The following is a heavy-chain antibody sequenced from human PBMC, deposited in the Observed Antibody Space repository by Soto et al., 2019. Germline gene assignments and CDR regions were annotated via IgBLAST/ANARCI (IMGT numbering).Heavy chain of an antibody. J-gene: IGHJ4*02. CDR1: GFAVSSNY. V-gene: IGHV3-53*01. D-gene: IGHD5-12*01. CDR3: ARDRLGDGYNFLHY. Sequence: GGSLRLSCAASGFAVSSNYMSWVRQAPGKGLEWVSVIYSGGSTYYADSVKGRFTISRDNSKNTLYLQMNSLRAEDTAVYYCARDRLGDGYNFLHYSAQGSLVIGSS. CDR2: IYSGGST.